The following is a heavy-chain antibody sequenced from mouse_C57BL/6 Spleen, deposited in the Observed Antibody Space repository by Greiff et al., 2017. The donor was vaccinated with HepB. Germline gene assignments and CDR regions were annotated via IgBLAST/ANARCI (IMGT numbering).Heavy chain of an antibody. CDR2: ISYDGSN. CDR3: AREIYYDYDGGFAY. CDR1: GYSITSGYY. D-gene: IGHD2-4*01. Sequence: EVQLQQSGPGLVKPSQSLSLTCSVTGYSITSGYYWNWIRQFPGNKLEWMGYISYDGSNNYNPSLKNRISITRDTSKNQFFLKLNSVTTEDTATYYCAREIYYDYDGGFAYWGQGTLVTVSA. V-gene: IGHV3-6*01. J-gene: IGHJ3*01.